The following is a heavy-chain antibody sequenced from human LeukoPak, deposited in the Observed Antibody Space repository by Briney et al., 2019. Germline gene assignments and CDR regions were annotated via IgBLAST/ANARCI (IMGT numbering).Heavy chain of an antibody. CDR2: ISSVATTI. D-gene: IGHD6-19*01. CDR3: AREAVAGEFDY. CDR1: GFTFSTSE. V-gene: IGHV3-48*03. J-gene: IGHJ4*02. Sequence: PGGSLRLSCVASGFTFSTSEMNWVRQAPGKGLEWVSYISSVATTIYYADSVQGRFITSRDNAKNSLYLQLNSLRVEDTAVYYCAREAVAGEFDYRGQGTLVTVSS.